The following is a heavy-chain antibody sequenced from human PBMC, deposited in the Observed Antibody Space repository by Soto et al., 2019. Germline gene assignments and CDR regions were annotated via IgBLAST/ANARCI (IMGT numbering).Heavy chain of an antibody. J-gene: IGHJ4*02. CDR2: IGPKNGDT. CDR3: GRGRSGELAVFY. Sequence: QVQLVQSGAEVKESGASVKVSCKASGYTFTGHYIHWVRQAPGQGFEWVGEIGPKNGDTRYAQKFQGRVAMTKDSSITTVYMELSNLSPDDTAMYYCGRGRSGELAVFYWGQGTLVTVHS. V-gene: IGHV1-2*02. D-gene: IGHD1-7*01. CDR1: GYTFTGHY.